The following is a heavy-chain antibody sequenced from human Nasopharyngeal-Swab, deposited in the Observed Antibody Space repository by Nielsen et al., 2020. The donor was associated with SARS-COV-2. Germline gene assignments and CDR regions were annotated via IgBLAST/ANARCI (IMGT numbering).Heavy chain of an antibody. D-gene: IGHD6-13*01. V-gene: IGHV3-23*01. J-gene: IGHJ6*03. CDR3: AKDPSAAMDV. CDR1: GFTPESYG. Sequence: GESLKTSCEASGFTPESYGMTWVRQAPGKGLEWVSTISGSGDNTHYADSVGGRFTISRDNSQRTVFLQMTSLRAEDTALYYCAKDPSAAMDVWGKGTTVIVSS. CDR2: ISGSGDNT.